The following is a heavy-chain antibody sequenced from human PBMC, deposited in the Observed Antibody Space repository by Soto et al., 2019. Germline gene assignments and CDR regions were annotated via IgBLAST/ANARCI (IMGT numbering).Heavy chain of an antibody. V-gene: IGHV4-34*01. CDR3: ARSYGCDVFDY. D-gene: IGHD4-17*01. Sequence: QVQLQQWGAGLLKPSETLSLTCAVYGRSFSGYYWSWIRQPPGKGLEWIGEINHSGSTNYNPSLKCRVTISVDTSKNHFSLRLSSLTAADTAVYYCARSYGCDVFDYWGQGTLVTVSS. CDR2: INHSGST. J-gene: IGHJ4*02. CDR1: GRSFSGYY.